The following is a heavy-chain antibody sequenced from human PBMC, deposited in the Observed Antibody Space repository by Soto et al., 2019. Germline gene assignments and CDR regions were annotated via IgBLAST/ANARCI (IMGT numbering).Heavy chain of an antibody. J-gene: IGHJ4*02. CDR1: GFTFSSYA. CDR2: ISGSGGST. V-gene: IGHV3-23*01. Sequence: PGGSLRLSCAASGFTFSSYAMSWVRQAPGKGLEWVSAISGSGGSTYYADSVKGRFTISRDNSKNTLYLQMNSLRAEDTAVYYCAKAKGIVVVPIPDYWGQGTLVTVSS. CDR3: AKAKGIVVVPIPDY. D-gene: IGHD2-2*01.